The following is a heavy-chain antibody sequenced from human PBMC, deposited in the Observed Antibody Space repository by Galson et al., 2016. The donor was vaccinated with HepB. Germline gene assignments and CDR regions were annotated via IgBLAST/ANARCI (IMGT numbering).Heavy chain of an antibody. V-gene: IGHV1-3*01. CDR3: ARRLLSWDPGEFYFDY. CDR1: GYAFTSYA. Sequence: SVKVSCKASGYAFTSYAMHWVRQAPGQRLEWVAWINGGNGNTKYSQKFQGRVTITRDTSASTAYMELSSLRSEDTAVYYCARRLLSWDPGEFYFDYWGQGTLVTVTS. CDR2: INGGNGNT. J-gene: IGHJ4*02. D-gene: IGHD3-10*01.